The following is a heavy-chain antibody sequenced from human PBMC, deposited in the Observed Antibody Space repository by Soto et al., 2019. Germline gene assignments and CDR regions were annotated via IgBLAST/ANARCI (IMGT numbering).Heavy chain of an antibody. CDR1: GYTFTSYA. V-gene: IGHV1-3*01. CDR2: INAGNGNT. D-gene: IGHD2-15*01. Sequence: GASVKVSCKASGYTFTSYAMHWVRQAPGQRLEWMGWINAGNGNTKYSQKFQGRVTITRDTSASTAYMELSSLRSEDTAVYYCARGGDCSGGSCDLFFDYWGQGTLVTVSS. CDR3: ARGGDCSGGSCDLFFDY. J-gene: IGHJ4*02.